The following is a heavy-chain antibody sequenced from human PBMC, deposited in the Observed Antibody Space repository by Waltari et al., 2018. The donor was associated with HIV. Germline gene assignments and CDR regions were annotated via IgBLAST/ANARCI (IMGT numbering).Heavy chain of an antibody. CDR3: ARDRPITIFGVVIQEIDY. Sequence: QVQLVQSGAEVKKPGASVKVSCKASGYTFTGYYMHWVRQAPGQGLEWMGWINPNSGGTNYAQKFQGRVTMTRDTSISTAYMELSRLRSDDTAVYYCARDRPITIFGVVIQEIDYWGQGTLVTVSS. J-gene: IGHJ4*02. V-gene: IGHV1-2*02. D-gene: IGHD3-3*01. CDR1: GYTFTGYY. CDR2: INPNSGGT.